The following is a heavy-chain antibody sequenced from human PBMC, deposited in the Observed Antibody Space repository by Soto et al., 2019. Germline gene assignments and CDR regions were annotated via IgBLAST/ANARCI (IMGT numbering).Heavy chain of an antibody. Sequence: GGSLRLSCAASGFTVSSNYMSWVRQAPGKGLEWVSVIYSGGSTYYADSVKGRFTISRDNSKNTLYLQMNSLRAEDTAVYYCARGTRYYYYMDVWGKGTTVTVSS. CDR3: ARGTRYYYYMDV. CDR1: GFTVSSNY. J-gene: IGHJ6*03. CDR2: IYSGGST. D-gene: IGHD1-1*01. V-gene: IGHV3-66*01.